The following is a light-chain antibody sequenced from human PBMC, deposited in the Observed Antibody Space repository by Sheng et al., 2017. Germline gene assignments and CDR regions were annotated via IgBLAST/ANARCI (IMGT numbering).Light chain of an antibody. CDR2: EVT. Sequence: QSPLTQSASVSGSPGQSITISCTGTNTDVGTSDLVSWYQQYPGSAPKVVIYEVTKRPSGVSDRFSGSKSGKTASLTISGLQSDDEAIYFCCSHVGGGRYVFGTGTEVSV. CDR3: CSHVGGGRYV. CDR1: NTDVGTSDL. J-gene: IGLJ1*01. V-gene: IGLV2-23*02.